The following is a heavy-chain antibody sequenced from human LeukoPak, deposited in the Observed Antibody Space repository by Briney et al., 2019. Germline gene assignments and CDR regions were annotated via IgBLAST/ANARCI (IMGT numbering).Heavy chain of an antibody. CDR3: ARDSSSWLLKFDP. CDR1: GGSISSGGYY. D-gene: IGHD6-13*01. V-gene: IGHV4-31*03. Sequence: PSETLSLTCTVSGGSISSGGYYWSWIRQHPGKGLEWIGYIYYSGSTYYNPSLKSRVTMSVDTSKNQFSLKLSSVTAADTAVYYCARDSSSWLLKFDPWGQGTLVTVSS. J-gene: IGHJ5*02. CDR2: IYYSGST.